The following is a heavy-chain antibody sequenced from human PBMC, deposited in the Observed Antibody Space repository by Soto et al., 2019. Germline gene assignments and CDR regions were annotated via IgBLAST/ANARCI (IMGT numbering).Heavy chain of an antibody. Sequence: QVQLQESGPGLVKASETLSLTCTVSAGSISSYYWGWIRQSPGKGLEWIGYIYNSGSTNYNPPLKSRLTMSVDTSKNQFSLKLSSVTAADTAVYYCARIIRTLAWDGVDVWCQVTRVTV. V-gene: IGHV4-59*01. D-gene: IGHD3-10*01. CDR2: IYNSGST. CDR1: AGSISSYY. J-gene: IGHJ6*02. CDR3: ARIIRTLAWDGVDV.